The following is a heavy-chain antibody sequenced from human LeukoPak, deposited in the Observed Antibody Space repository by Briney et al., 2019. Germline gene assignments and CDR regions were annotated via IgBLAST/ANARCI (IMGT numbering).Heavy chain of an antibody. CDR3: AKVAAVAGTGGEYFDY. Sequence: GGSLRLSCAASGFTFSSYWMSWVRQAPGKGLEWVANIKKDGSEKYYVDSVKGRFTISRDNAKNSPYLQMNSLRAEDRAVYYCAKVAAVAGTGGEYFDYWGQGTPVNGSS. CDR2: IKKDGSEK. CDR1: GFTFSSYW. V-gene: IGHV3-7*01. D-gene: IGHD6-19*01. J-gene: IGHJ4*01.